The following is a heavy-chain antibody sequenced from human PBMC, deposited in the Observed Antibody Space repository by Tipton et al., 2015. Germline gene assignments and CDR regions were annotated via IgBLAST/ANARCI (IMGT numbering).Heavy chain of an antibody. CDR2: TYYSGGT. Sequence: TLSLTCTVSGGSVSRGSVHWSWIRQPPGKGLEWIGYTYYSGGTNYSPSLQSRATISLDTSENQLSLKLSSVTAADTAVYYCATFYISSGVNAFNIWGPGTKVTVSS. CDR3: ATFYISSGVNAFNI. CDR1: GGSVSRGSVH. V-gene: IGHV4-61*01. D-gene: IGHD2-8*01. J-gene: IGHJ3*02.